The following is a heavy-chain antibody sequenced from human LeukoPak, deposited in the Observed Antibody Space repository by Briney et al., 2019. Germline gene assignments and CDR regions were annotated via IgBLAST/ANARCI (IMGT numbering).Heavy chain of an antibody. CDR3: ARRGEGGTYQSLDY. Sequence: NRGESLKISCKGSEYTFDIYWIGWVRQIPGKGLEWMGIIYPADSDTRYSPSFQGQVTISVDKSINTAYLQWSSLKASDTAMYYCARRGEGGTYQSLDYWGQGTLVTVSS. D-gene: IGHD1-26*01. CDR2: IYPADSDT. CDR1: EYTFDIYW. J-gene: IGHJ4*02. V-gene: IGHV5-51*01.